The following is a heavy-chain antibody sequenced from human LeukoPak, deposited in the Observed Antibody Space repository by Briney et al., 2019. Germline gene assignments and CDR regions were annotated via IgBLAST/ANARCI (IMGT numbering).Heavy chain of an antibody. Sequence: SETLSLTCTVSGGSISSSSYYWGWIRQPPGKGLEWIGSIYYSGSTYYNPSLKSRVTISVDTSKNQFSLKLSSVTAADTAVYYCARPSIAAPYGAFDIWGQGTMVTVSS. CDR3: ARPSIAAPYGAFDI. CDR1: GGSISSSSYY. J-gene: IGHJ3*02. D-gene: IGHD6-13*01. V-gene: IGHV4-39*07. CDR2: IYYSGST.